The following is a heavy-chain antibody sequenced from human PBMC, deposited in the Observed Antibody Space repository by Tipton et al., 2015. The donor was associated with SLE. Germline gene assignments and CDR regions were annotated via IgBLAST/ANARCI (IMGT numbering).Heavy chain of an antibody. D-gene: IGHD6-6*01. CDR3: ARDVRSSYYYYGMDV. CDR2: FYYSGST. CDR1: GVSITSYY. V-gene: IGHV4-59*12. Sequence: TLSLTCNVSGVSITSYYWSWIRQPPGKGLEWIGFFYYSGSTNYNPSLKSRVTISVDTSKNQFSLKLSSVTAADTAVYYCARDVRSSYYYYGMDVWGQGTTVTVSS. J-gene: IGHJ6*02.